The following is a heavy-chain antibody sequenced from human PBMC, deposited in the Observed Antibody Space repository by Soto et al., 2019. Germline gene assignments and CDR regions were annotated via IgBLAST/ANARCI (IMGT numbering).Heavy chain of an antibody. CDR2: INHSGST. CDR1: GGSFSGYY. CDR3: ARGLPSDSSSSIIYWFDP. J-gene: IGHJ5*02. V-gene: IGHV4-34*01. D-gene: IGHD6-6*01. Sequence: QVQLQQWGAGLLKPSETLSLTCAVYGGSFSGYYWSWIRQPPGKGLEWIGEINHSGSTNYNPSLKSRVTISVDTSKNQFSLKLSSVTAADTAVYYCARGLPSDSSSSIIYWFDPWGQGTLVNVSS.